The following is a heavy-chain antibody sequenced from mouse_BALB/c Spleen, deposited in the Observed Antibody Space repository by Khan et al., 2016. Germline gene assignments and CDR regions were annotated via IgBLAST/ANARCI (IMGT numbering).Heavy chain of an antibody. J-gene: IGHJ3*01. CDR2: IWADGGK. CDR3: SSDYDGFAY. D-gene: IGHD2-12*01. CDR1: GFSLTGYG. V-gene: IGHV2-6-7*01. Sequence: QVQLMESGPGLVAPSQSLSITCTVSGFSLTGYGVNWVRQPPGKGLEWLGKIWADGGKEYNSALKSRVSISKDNSKGQVFLKVNRLQTYDTANYYCSSDYDGFAYWGQGTLVIVSA.